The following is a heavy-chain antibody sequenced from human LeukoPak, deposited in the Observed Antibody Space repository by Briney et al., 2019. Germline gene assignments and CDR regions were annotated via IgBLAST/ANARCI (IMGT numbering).Heavy chain of an antibody. CDR3: ARVIQLPKEYFQH. CDR1: GFTFSSYS. D-gene: IGHD2-2*01. J-gene: IGHJ1*01. Sequence: GGSLRLSCAASGFTFSSYSMHWVRQAPGKGLEWVAVLSYDGSNEYYTDSVKGRFTISRDNSKNTLLLQMNSLKIEDTAEYYCARVIQLPKEYFQHWGQGTLVTVSS. V-gene: IGHV3-30-3*01. CDR2: LSYDGSNE.